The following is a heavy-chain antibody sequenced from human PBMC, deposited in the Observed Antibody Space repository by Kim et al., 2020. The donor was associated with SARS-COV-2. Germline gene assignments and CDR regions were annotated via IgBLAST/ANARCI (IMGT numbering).Heavy chain of an antibody. CDR2: IIPILGIA. V-gene: IGHV1-69*04. CDR1: GGTFSSYA. J-gene: IGHJ6*02. CDR3: ARGLDWGEDYYYFGMDV. Sequence: SVKVSCKASGGTFSSYAISWVRQAPGQGLEWMGRIIPILGIANYAQKFQGRVTITADKSTSTAYMELSRLSSEDTAVYYRARGLDWGEDYYYFGMDVWG. D-gene: IGHD7-27*01.